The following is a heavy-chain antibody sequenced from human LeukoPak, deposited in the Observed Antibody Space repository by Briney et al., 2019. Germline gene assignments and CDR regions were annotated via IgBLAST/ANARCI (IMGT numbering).Heavy chain of an antibody. CDR2: ISAYNGNT. V-gene: IGHV1-18*01. Sequence: ASVKVSCKXSGYTFTSYGISWVRQAPGQGLEWMGWISAYNGNTNYAQKLQGRVTMTTDTSTSTAYMELRSLRSDDTAVYYCARMYYYDSSGYYYGDYWGQGTLVTVSS. CDR1: GYTFTSYG. CDR3: ARMYYYDSSGYYYGDY. J-gene: IGHJ4*02. D-gene: IGHD3-22*01.